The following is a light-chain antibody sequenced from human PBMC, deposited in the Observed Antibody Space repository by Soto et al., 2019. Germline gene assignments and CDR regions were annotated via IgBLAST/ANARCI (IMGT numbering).Light chain of an antibody. Sequence: DIQLTQSPSFLSASVGDRLTITCLASQDIRSSLAWYQQKPGKAPHLLIYTVSTFQSVVPSRFSGSRSGTEFTLTISSLQPEDFATYYCQQFNSSPFTVGGGTKVEI. J-gene: IGKJ4*01. CDR3: QQFNSSPFT. CDR1: QDIRSS. CDR2: TVS. V-gene: IGKV1-9*01.